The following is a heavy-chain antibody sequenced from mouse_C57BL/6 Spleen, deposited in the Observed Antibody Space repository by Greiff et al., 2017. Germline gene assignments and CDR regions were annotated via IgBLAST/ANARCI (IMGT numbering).Heavy chain of an antibody. CDR2: IHPSDSDT. CDR1: GYTFTSYW. V-gene: IGHV1-74*01. J-gene: IGHJ3*01. Sequence: QVQLQQSGAELVKPGASVKVSCKASGYTFTSYWMHWVKQRPGQGLEWIGRIHPSDSDTNYNQKFKGKATLTVDKSSSTAYMQLSSLTSEDSAVYYCASNYYGSSYDFAYWGQGTLVTVSA. CDR3: ASNYYGSSYDFAY. D-gene: IGHD1-1*01.